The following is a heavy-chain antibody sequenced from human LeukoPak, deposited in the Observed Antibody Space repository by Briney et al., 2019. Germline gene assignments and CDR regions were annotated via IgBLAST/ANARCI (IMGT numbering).Heavy chain of an antibody. CDR3: ARGGIVGAPYYYMDV. D-gene: IGHD1-26*01. CDR1: GYTFTGYY. V-gene: IGHV1-2*02. J-gene: IGHJ6*03. Sequence: ASVKVSCKASGYTFTGYYMHWVRQAPGQGLEWMGWINPNSGGTNYAQKFQGRVTMTRDTSISTAYMELSRLRSDDTAVYYCARGGIVGAPYYYMDVWGKGTTVTISS. CDR2: INPNSGGT.